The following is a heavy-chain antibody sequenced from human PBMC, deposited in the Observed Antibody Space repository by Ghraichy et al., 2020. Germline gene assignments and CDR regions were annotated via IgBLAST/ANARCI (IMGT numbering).Heavy chain of an antibody. Sequence: ASVKVSCTASGYTFAGYYMHWVRQAPGQGLEWMGCINPNSGVTDYALQYEGRVTMTTDTSVSTAYMELGSLRSDDTAVYYCARGHTSGSLGYWGQGTLVTVSS. CDR2: INPNSGVT. V-gene: IGHV1-2*02. D-gene: IGHD6-19*01. CDR3: ARGHTSGSLGY. CDR1: GYTFAGYY. J-gene: IGHJ4*02.